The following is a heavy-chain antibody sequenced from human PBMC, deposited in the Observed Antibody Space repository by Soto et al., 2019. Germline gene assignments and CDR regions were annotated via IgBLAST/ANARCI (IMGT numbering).Heavy chain of an antibody. CDR3: AKDRVGGELPGDH. J-gene: IGHJ5*02. D-gene: IGHD1-26*01. CDR1: GFTFSSYG. V-gene: IGHV3-30*18. CDR2: ISYDGSYK. Sequence: QVQLVESGGGVVQPGKSLRLSCAASGFTFSSYGMHWVRQAPGKGLECVAVISYDGSYKYCADSVKGRFTISRDNXKNTLYLQMNSLRVEDTAVYYCAKDRVGGELPGDHWGQGTLVTVSS.